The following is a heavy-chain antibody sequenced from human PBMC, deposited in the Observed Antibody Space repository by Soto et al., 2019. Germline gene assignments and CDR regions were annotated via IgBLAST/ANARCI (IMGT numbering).Heavy chain of an antibody. CDR1: GHTFTSSY. Sequence: GASVKASCKASGHTFTSSYMHWVRQAPGQGLEWIGTINLSAGSTSYAQKFQGRVTITRDTSTSTVYMDMSSLKHEEMTVYYSATRDPDILTTCSYSMDVWGQGTTGTVSS. CDR3: ATRDPDILTTCSYSMDV. V-gene: IGHV1-46*01. D-gene: IGHD3-9*01. J-gene: IGHJ6*02. CDR2: INLSAGST.